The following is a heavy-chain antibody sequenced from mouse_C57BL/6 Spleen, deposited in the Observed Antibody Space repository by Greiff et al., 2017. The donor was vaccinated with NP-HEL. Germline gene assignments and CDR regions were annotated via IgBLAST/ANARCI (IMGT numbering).Heavy chain of an antibody. CDR3: ARWNDGYPYAMDY. V-gene: IGHV1-4*01. D-gene: IGHD2-3*01. J-gene: IGHJ4*01. Sequence: QVQLQQSGAELARPGASVKMSCKASGYTFTSYTMHWVKQRPGQGLEWIGYINPSSGYTKYNQKFKDKATLTADKSSSTAYMQLSSLTSEDSAVYYCARWNDGYPYAMDYWGQGTSVTVSS. CDR2: INPSSGYT. CDR1: GYTFTSYT.